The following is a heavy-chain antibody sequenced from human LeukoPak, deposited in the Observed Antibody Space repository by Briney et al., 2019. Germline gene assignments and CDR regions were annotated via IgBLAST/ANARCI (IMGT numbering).Heavy chain of an antibody. CDR3: ARGTYSSGYYHYYYYGMDV. CDR2: IYYSGST. J-gene: IGHJ6*02. V-gene: IGHV4-61*01. Sequence: SETLSLTCTVSGGSVSSGSYYWSWIRQPPGKGLEWIGYIYYSGSTNYNPSLKSRVTISVDTSKNQFSLKLSSVTAAGTAVYHCARGTYSSGYYHYYYYGMDVWGQGTTVTVSS. CDR1: GGSVSSGSYY. D-gene: IGHD3-22*01.